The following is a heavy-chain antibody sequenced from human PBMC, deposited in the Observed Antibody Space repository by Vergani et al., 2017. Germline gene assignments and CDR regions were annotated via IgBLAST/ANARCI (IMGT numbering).Heavy chain of an antibody. CDR2: IYYSGST. CDR1: GGSISSYY. Sequence: QVQLQESGPGLVKPSETLSLTCTVSGGSISSYYWSWIRQPPGKGLEWIGYIYYSGSTNYNPSLKSRVTISVDTSKNQFSLKLSSVTAADTAVYYCARHVRSANLPGEAVDIWGQGTMVTVSS. D-gene: IGHD3-10*01. CDR3: ARHVRSANLPGEAVDI. V-gene: IGHV4-59*08. J-gene: IGHJ3*02.